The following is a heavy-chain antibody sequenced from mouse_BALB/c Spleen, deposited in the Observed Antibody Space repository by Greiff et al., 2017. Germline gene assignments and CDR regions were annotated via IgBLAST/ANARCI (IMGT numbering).Heavy chain of an antibody. CDR2: IYWDDDK. D-gene: IGHD2-3*01. CDR3: ARSPDGYSSWFAY. CDR1: GFSLSTSGMG. J-gene: IGHJ3*01. Sequence: QVTLKVSGPGILQPSQTLSLTCSFSGFSLSTSGMGVSWIRQPSGKGLEWLAHIYWDDDKRYNPSLKSRLTISKDTSSNQVFLKITSVDTADTATYYCARSPDGYSSWFAYWGQGTLVTVSA. V-gene: IGHV8-12*01.